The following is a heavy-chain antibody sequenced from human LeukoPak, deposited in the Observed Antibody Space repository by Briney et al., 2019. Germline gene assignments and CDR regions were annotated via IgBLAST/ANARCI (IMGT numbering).Heavy chain of an antibody. V-gene: IGHV1-69*13. D-gene: IGHD2-2*01. J-gene: IGHJ3*02. CDR2: IIPIFGTA. Sequence: ASVKVSCKASGRTFSSYAISWVRQAPGQGLEWMGGIIPIFGTANYAQKFQGRVTITADEFTSTAYIELSRLRSEDTAVYYCAHIVVVPAAKDAFDIWGQGTMVTVSS. CDR3: AHIVVVPAAKDAFDI. CDR1: GRTFSSYA.